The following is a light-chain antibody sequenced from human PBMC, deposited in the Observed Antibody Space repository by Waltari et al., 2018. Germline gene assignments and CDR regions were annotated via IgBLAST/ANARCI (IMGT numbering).Light chain of an antibody. CDR1: SSDVGGYNY. V-gene: IGLV2-11*01. CDR2: DVS. CDR3: CSYAGSYV. Sequence: QSALTQPRSVSGSPGQSVTISCTGTSSDVGGYNYVSWYQQHPGKAPKLMIYDVSKRPSGVPDRFSGSKSGNTASLTISGRQAEDEADYYCCSYAGSYVFGGGTKLTVL. J-gene: IGLJ2*01.